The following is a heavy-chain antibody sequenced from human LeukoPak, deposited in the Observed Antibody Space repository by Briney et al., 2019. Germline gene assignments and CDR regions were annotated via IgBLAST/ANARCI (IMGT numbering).Heavy chain of an antibody. Sequence: HPGRSLRLSCAASGFTFSSYAMHWVRQAPGKGLEWVAVISYDGSNKYYADSVKGRFTISRDNSKNTLYLQMNSLRAEDTAVYYCARGGLSAVTTYIDYWGQGTLVTVSS. CDR1: GFTFSSYA. D-gene: IGHD4-11*01. CDR3: ARGGLSAVTTYIDY. CDR2: ISYDGSNK. J-gene: IGHJ4*02. V-gene: IGHV3-30*04.